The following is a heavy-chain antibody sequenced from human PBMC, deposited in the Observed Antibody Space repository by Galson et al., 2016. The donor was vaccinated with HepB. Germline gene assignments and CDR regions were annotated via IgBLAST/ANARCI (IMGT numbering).Heavy chain of an antibody. CDR2: VSYRGKT. CDR1: GGSISRWGYS. Sequence: SETLSLTCTVSGGSISRWGYSWAWIRQFPGKGLEWIGTVSYRGKTYDNPSFKSRVVISVDTSKNQFSLTLNSVTAADTAVYYCARHTWRVTTPNWFDPWGQGNLVTVSS. CDR3: ARHTWRVTTPNWFDP. D-gene: IGHD4-17*01. V-gene: IGHV4-39*01. J-gene: IGHJ5*02.